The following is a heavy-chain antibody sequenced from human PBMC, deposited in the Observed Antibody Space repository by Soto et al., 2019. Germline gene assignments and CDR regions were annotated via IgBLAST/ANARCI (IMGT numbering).Heavy chain of an antibody. CDR2: IKDDGSDK. CDR3: SYYAGIGKGNSYAYYAMDV. D-gene: IGHD3-10*01. J-gene: IGHJ6*02. V-gene: IGHV3-7*03. Sequence: GGSLRLSCAASGFTFSSYCMSWVRQAPGKGLEWVANIKDDGSDKYYVDSVKGRFTISRDNAKNSLYLQMNSLRAEDTAVYYCSYYAGIGKGNSYAYYAMDVWGQGTTVTVSS. CDR1: GFTFSSYC.